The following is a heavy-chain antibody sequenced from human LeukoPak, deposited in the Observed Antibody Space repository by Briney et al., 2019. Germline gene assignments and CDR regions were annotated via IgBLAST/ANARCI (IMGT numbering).Heavy chain of an antibody. CDR1: GFTFSSYA. Sequence: GGSLRLSCAASGFTFSSYAMSWVRQAPGKGLEWVSAISGSGGSTYYADSVKGRFTISRDNSKNTLYLQMNSLRAEDTAVYYCAKVSGDGDAEYYFDHWGQGTLVTVSS. CDR2: ISGSGGST. J-gene: IGHJ4*02. CDR3: AKVSGDGDAEYYFDH. D-gene: IGHD3-10*01. V-gene: IGHV3-23*01.